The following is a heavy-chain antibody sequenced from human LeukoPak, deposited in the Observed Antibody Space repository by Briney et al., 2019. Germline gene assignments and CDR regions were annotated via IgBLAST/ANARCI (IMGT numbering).Heavy chain of an antibody. Sequence: KASETLSLTCTVSGGSISSSSYYWGWIRQPPGKGLEWIGSIYYSGSTYYNPSLKSRVTISVDTSKNQFSLKLSSVTAADTAVYYCARPHYDFYPRGPFDPWGQGTLVTVSS. D-gene: IGHD3-3*01. CDR3: ARPHYDFYPRGPFDP. J-gene: IGHJ5*02. CDR2: IYYSGST. V-gene: IGHV4-39*01. CDR1: GGSISSSSYY.